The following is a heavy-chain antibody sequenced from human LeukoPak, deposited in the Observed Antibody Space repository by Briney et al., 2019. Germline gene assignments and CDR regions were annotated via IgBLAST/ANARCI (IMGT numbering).Heavy chain of an antibody. V-gene: IGHV4-34*01. Sequence: PSETLSLTCAVYGGSFSGYHWSWIRQPPEKGLEWIGEINHSGSTNYNPSLKSRVTISVDTSKNQFSLKLSSVTAADTAVYYCARWAGGSGSYYIDYWGQGTLVTVSS. CDR2: INHSGST. CDR1: GGSFSGYH. D-gene: IGHD3-10*01. CDR3: ARWAGGSGSYYIDY. J-gene: IGHJ4*02.